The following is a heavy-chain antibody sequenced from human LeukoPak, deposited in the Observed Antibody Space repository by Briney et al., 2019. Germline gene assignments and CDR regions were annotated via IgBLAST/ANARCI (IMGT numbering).Heavy chain of an antibody. CDR2: XATGGDT. V-gene: IGHV3-13*04. J-gene: IGHJ3*02. CDR3: ARGLRGVRGVDYVFDI. D-gene: IGHD3-10*01. CDR1: GFTISSCD. Sequence: GGSLRLSCAASGFTISSCDMHWVXQAAGKGLEWXSXXATGGDTYYPDSVRGRFTISRENAKNSLYLQMNSLRTGDTAVYYCARGLRGVRGVDYVFDIWGQGTMVTVSS.